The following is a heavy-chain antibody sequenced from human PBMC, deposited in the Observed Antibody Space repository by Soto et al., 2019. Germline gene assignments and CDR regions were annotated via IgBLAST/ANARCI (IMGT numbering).Heavy chain of an antibody. CDR1: CGSISSYY. J-gene: IGHJ5*02. CDR3: ARDLGFGESNNWFDP. CDR2: IYYSGST. Sequence: SETLSLTCTVSCGSISSYYWSWIRQPPGKGLEWIGYIYYSGSTNYNPSLKSRVTISVDTSKNQFSLKLSSVTAADTAVYYCARDLGFGESNNWFDPWGQGTLVTVSS. V-gene: IGHV4-59*01. D-gene: IGHD3-10*01.